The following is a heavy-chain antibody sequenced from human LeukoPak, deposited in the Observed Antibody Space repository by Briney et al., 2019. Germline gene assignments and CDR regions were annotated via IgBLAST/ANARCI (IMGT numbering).Heavy chain of an antibody. CDR2: IYHSGST. CDR3: ARGGRIADTFYYYLYLDI. Sequence: SETLSLTCTVSGYSISSGYYWGWIRQSPGKGLEWIGSIYHSGSTNYNPSLKSRVTISLDKSKNQFSLNLSSVTAADTAVYYCARGGRIADTFYYYLYLDIWGKGTTVTISS. CDR1: GYSISSGYY. J-gene: IGHJ6*03. D-gene: IGHD2-15*01. V-gene: IGHV4-38-2*02.